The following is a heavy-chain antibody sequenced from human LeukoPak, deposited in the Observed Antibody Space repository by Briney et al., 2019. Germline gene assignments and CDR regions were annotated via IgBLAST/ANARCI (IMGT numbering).Heavy chain of an antibody. Sequence: GGSLRLSCVVSGFTFTSYGGHWVRQAPGKGLEWVAFIRHDGSYKDYADSVKGRFTISRDNSKNTLYLQMNSLRAEDTAVYYCAKSPWNGKFRAYFDYWGQGTLVTVSS. CDR3: AKSPWNGKFRAYFDY. CDR2: IRHDGSYK. CDR1: GFTFTSYG. J-gene: IGHJ4*02. D-gene: IGHD1-1*01. V-gene: IGHV3-30*02.